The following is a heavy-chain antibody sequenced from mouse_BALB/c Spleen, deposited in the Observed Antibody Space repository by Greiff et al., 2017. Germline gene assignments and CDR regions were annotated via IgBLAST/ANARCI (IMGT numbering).Heavy chain of an antibody. CDR2: IWAGGST. Sequence: QVQLKESGPGLVAPSQSLSITCTVSGFSLTSYGVHWVRQPPGKGLEWLGVIWAGGSTNYNSALKSRLSISKENSKSQVFFKMNSLQAEDTAIYYCAINRYGFDYWGQGTTPPVSS. CDR1: GFSLTSYG. J-gene: IGHJ2*01. V-gene: IGHV2-9*02. CDR3: AINRYGFDY. D-gene: IGHD2-10*02.